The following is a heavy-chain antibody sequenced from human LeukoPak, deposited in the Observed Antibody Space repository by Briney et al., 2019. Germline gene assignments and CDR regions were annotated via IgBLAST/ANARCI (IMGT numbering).Heavy chain of an antibody. D-gene: IGHD5-24*01. CDR1: GGSISSYY. Sequence: SETLSLTCTVSGGSISSYYWSWIRQPPGKGLEWIGFIVYSGSTNYNPSLKSRVTISIDTSNNQLSLKLSSVTAADTAVYYCARHREMDSYDAFDMRGQGTMVTVSS. CDR2: IVYSGST. CDR3: ARHREMDSYDAFDM. V-gene: IGHV4-59*08. J-gene: IGHJ3*02.